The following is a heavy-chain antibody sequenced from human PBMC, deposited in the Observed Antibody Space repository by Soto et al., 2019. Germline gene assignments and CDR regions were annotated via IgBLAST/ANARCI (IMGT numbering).Heavy chain of an antibody. V-gene: IGHV1-2*04. CDR2: INPNSGGT. D-gene: IGHD3-3*01. Sequence: ASVKVSCKACGYTFTGYYMHWVRQAPGQGLEWMGWINPNSGGTNYAQKFQGWVTMTRDTSISTAYMELSRLRSDDTAVYYCARAGDYDFWSGYPYYYYYYGMDVWGQGTTVTVSS. CDR1: GYTFTGYY. CDR3: ARAGDYDFWSGYPYYYYYYGMDV. J-gene: IGHJ6*02.